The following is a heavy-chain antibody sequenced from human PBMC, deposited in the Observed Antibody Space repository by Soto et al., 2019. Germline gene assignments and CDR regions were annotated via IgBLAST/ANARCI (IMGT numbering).Heavy chain of an antibody. D-gene: IGHD3-22*01. CDR2: VYYSGSI. J-gene: IGHJ4*02. V-gene: IGHV4-31*02. Sequence: QVQLQESGPRLVKPSQTLSLTCSVSGGSINRGGFYWRWIRQVPGKGLGWIGDVYYSGSIYYSRSRKRRLTISADTPRNQLSRNLTTVTAADTAVYYCAGAAYYYDDSDYYVDSWGQGILVTVSS. CDR1: GGSINRGGFY. CDR3: AGAAYYYDDSDYYVDS.